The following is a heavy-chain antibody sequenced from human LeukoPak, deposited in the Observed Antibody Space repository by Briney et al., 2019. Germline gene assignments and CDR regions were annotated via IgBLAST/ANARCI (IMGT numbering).Heavy chain of an antibody. Sequence: PGGSQRLSCAVSGFSIGNYGMHWVRQAPDKGLEWVAMISHDGGARYYGDSVKGRLTISRDNSENTLYLQMNSLRVEDTAVYYCARDWGSSGWYNWFDPWGQGTLVTVSS. CDR1: GFSIGNYG. CDR2: ISHDGGAR. D-gene: IGHD6-19*01. V-gene: IGHV3-30*03. CDR3: ARDWGSSGWYNWFDP. J-gene: IGHJ5*02.